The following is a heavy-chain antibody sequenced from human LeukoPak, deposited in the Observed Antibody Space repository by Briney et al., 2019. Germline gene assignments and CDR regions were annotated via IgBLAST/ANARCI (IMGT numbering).Heavy chain of an antibody. D-gene: IGHD1-14*01. Sequence: SETLSLTCAVSGYSISSGYYWGWIRQPPGKGLEWIGSIYHSGSTYYNPSLKSRVTISVDTSKNQFSLKLSPVTAADTAVYYCASCGPLSRRTEGYYYYYMDVWGKGTTVTVSS. CDR2: IYHSGST. CDR3: ASCGPLSRRTEGYYYYYMDV. V-gene: IGHV4-38-2*01. J-gene: IGHJ6*03. CDR1: GYSISSGYY.